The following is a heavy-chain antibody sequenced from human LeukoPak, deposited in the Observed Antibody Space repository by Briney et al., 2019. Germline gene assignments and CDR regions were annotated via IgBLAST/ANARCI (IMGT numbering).Heavy chain of an antibody. J-gene: IGHJ4*02. CDR1: GFTFSSYG. Sequence: TGRSLRLSCAASGFTFSSYGMHWVRQAPGKGLEWVAVISYDGSNKYYADSVKGRFTISRDNSKNTLYLQMNSLRAEDTAVYYCAKDRGGTVYWGQGTLVTVSS. CDR3: AKDRGGTVY. CDR2: ISYDGSNK. V-gene: IGHV3-30*18. D-gene: IGHD3-10*01.